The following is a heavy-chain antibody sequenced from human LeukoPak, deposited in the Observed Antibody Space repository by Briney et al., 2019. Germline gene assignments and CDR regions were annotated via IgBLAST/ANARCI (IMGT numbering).Heavy chain of an antibody. J-gene: IGHJ5*02. V-gene: IGHV3-15*07. Sequence: AGGSLRLSCAASGFTFSSYAIHWVRQAPGKGLEWVGRIRSNSDGGTIDYAAPVKGRFTLSRDDSKTTLYLQMNSLQTEDTAVYYCATDFYDSTWGQGTLVTVSS. CDR3: ATDFYDST. CDR2: IRSNSDGGTI. CDR1: GFTFSSYA. D-gene: IGHD3-22*01.